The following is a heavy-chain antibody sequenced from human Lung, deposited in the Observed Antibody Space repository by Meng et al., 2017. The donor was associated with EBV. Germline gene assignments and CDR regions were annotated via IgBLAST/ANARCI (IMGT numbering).Heavy chain of an antibody. V-gene: IGHV4-31*03. J-gene: IGHJ4*02. D-gene: IGHD3-10*01. Sequence: HVPLQESGPGLVKPSQTLSLTCTVSGGSISSGGYYWSWIRQHPGKGLEWIGYIYYSGSTYYNPSLKSRVTISVDTSKNQFSLKLSSVTAADTAVYYCARVTLWFGELEYWGQGTLVTVSS. CDR2: IYYSGST. CDR1: GGSISSGGYY. CDR3: ARVTLWFGELEY.